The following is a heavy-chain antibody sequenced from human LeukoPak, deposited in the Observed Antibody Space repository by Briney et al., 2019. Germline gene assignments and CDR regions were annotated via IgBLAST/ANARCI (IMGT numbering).Heavy chain of an antibody. CDR1: LFTFSSDE. J-gene: IGHJ4*02. CDR3: ARLLIVGDTDFDY. Sequence: GGSLRLSCAASLFTFSSDEMTWVRQAPGKGLEGVSYISSRAATISYTDSVKGGFTIFRDNAKNSLYLQMNSLRAEDTAVYFCARLLIVGDTDFDYWGQGTLVTVSS. V-gene: IGHV3-48*03. D-gene: IGHD1-26*01. CDR2: ISSRAATI.